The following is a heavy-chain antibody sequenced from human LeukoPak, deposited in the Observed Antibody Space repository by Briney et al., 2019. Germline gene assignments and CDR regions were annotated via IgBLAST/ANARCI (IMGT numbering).Heavy chain of an antibody. V-gene: IGHV4-30-4*08. CDR1: GGSISSGGYY. CDR2: IYYSGST. J-gene: IGHJ4*02. Sequence: SQTLSLTCTVSGGSISSGGYYWSWIRQHPGKGLEWIGYIYYSGSTYYNPSLKSRVTISVDTSKNQFSLKLSSVTAADTALYYCARSDYGDAYYFDYWGQGTLVTVSS. CDR3: ARSDYGDAYYFDY. D-gene: IGHD4-17*01.